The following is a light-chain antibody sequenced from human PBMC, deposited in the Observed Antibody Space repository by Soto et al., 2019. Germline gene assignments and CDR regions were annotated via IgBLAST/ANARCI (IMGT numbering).Light chain of an antibody. J-gene: IGKJ4*01. Sequence: EIVMTQSPAILSLSSGERATLSCRASQRVDSSLAWYQQTPGQAPRLLIHGASTRAPGVPARFSGSGSGTEFTLTISSLQPEDFATYYCQQANSFPLTFGGGTKVDIK. CDR2: GAS. CDR1: QRVDSS. CDR3: QQANSFPLT. V-gene: IGKV3-15*01.